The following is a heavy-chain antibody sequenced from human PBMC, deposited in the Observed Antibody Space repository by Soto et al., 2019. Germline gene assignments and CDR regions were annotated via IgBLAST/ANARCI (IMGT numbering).Heavy chain of an antibody. CDR1: GGSISSGNYY. Sequence: QVQLQESGPGLVKPSQTLSLTCTVSGGSISSGNYYWSWIRQPPGKGLEWIGFISYSGSTYYSTSLKSRVTISVDTSKSQFSLNLSFVTAADTAVYYCATMGTPATGLYFFDSWCQASLVTLSS. V-gene: IGHV4-30-4*01. CDR3: ATMGTPATGLYFFDS. J-gene: IGHJ4*02. D-gene: IGHD2-15*01. CDR2: ISYSGST.